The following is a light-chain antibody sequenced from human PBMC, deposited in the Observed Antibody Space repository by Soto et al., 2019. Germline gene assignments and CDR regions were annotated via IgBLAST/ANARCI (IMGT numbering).Light chain of an antibody. CDR3: QQYVSSPPWT. J-gene: IGKJ1*01. CDR1: QSVSSNY. V-gene: IGKV3-20*01. Sequence: EIVLTQSPGTLSLSPGERATLSCRASQSVSSNYLAWYQQKPGQAPRLLIYDVSSRATGIPDRFSGSGSGTDLTLTISRLEPEDFAVYYCQQYVSSPPWTFGQGTKVEIK. CDR2: DVS.